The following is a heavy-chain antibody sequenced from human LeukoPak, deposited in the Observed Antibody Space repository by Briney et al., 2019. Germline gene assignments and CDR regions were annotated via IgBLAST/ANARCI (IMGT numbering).Heavy chain of an antibody. CDR1: EGTFSSYA. CDR2: IIPIFGTA. CDR3: ARDFDSSGLIDY. Sequence: ASVKVSCKASEGTFSSYAISWVRQAPGQGLEWMGGIIPIFGTANYAQKFQGRVTITADKSTSTAYMELSSLRSEDTAVYYCARDFDSSGLIDYWGQGTLVTVSS. J-gene: IGHJ4*02. V-gene: IGHV1-69*06. D-gene: IGHD3-22*01.